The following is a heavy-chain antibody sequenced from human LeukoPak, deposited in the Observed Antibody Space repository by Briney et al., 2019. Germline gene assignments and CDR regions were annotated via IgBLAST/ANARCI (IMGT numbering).Heavy chain of an antibody. V-gene: IGHV3-11*05. CDR1: RFTFSDYY. Sequence: GGSLRLSCAASRFTFSDYYMGWIRQAPGKGLEWVSYISSTSGYTNYADSVKGRFTISRDNAKNSLYLQMNSLRAEDTAVYYCARGTHSSFDPWGQGTLVTVSS. D-gene: IGHD2-21*01. J-gene: IGHJ5*02. CDR2: ISSTSGYT. CDR3: ARGTHSSFDP.